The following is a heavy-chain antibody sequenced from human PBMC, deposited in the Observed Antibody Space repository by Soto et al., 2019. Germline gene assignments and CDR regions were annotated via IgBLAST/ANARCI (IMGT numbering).Heavy chain of an antibody. CDR1: GFTFSSYG. Sequence: QVQLVESGGGVVQPGRSLRLSCAASGFTFSSYGMHWVRQAPGKGLEWVAVISYDGSNKYYADSVKGRFTIYRDNSKNTLYLQMNSLRAEDTAVYYCAKSSSRYDFWSGYNYYYYMDVWGKGTTVTVSS. D-gene: IGHD3-3*01. V-gene: IGHV3-30*18. CDR3: AKSSSRYDFWSGYNYYYYMDV. CDR2: ISYDGSNK. J-gene: IGHJ6*03.